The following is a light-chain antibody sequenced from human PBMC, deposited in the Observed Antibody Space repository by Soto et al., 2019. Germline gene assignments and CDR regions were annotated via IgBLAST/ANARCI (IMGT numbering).Light chain of an antibody. CDR3: QQLNRFPRT. J-gene: IGKJ1*01. V-gene: IGKV1-9*01. CDR2: SAS. Sequence: DIPLTQSPSFLSASVGDRVTITCRASPDISSYLAWYQQRPGKVPRFLTHSASTLQSGVPSRFSATGSGTTFTLTISSLQPEDIATYYCQQLNRFPRTFGQGTKVEV. CDR1: PDISSY.